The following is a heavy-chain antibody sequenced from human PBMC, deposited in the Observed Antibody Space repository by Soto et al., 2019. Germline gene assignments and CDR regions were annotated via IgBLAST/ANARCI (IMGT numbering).Heavy chain of an antibody. D-gene: IGHD3-22*01. CDR1: GDSMSSGAYY. V-gene: IGHV4-31*03. CDR2: IYHSGDT. CDR3: ASTYSGYLDN. J-gene: IGHJ4*02. Sequence: SETLSLACSVSGDSMSSGAYYWSWIRQHPGKGLEWIAYIYHSGDTHYNPSLRSRITISVDASKNQFSLKLTSVTDADTAVYYCASTYSGYLDNWGQGTLVTVSS.